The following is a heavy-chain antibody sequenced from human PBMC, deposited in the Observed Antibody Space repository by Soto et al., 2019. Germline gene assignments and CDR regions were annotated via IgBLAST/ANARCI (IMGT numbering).Heavy chain of an antibody. CDR1: GYTFTSYG. V-gene: IGHV1-18*01. J-gene: IGHJ4*02. CDR3: ARDAYSGLIDY. CDR2: ISTYKGNT. D-gene: IGHD3-16*01. Sequence: QVQLVQSGAEVKKPGASVKVSCKASGYTFTSYGISWVRQAPGQGLEWMGWISTYKGNTNYAQKLQGRVTMTTHTSTSTAYMELRSLRSDATAVYYFARDAYSGLIDYWGQGTLVTVSS.